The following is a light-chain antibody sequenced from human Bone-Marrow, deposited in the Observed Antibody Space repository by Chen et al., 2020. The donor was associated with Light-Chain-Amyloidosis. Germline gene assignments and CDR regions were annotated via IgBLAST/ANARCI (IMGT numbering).Light chain of an antibody. CDR3: QSADSSGTYEVI. CDR1: DLPTKY. Sequence: SYELTQPPSVSVSPGQTARITCSGDDLPTKYAYWYQQKPGQAPVLVIQRDTERPSGISERFSGSSTETTTTLTISGVPAEDEADYHSQSADSSGTYEVIFSEGTKLTVL. V-gene: IGLV3-25*03. CDR2: RDT. J-gene: IGLJ2*01.